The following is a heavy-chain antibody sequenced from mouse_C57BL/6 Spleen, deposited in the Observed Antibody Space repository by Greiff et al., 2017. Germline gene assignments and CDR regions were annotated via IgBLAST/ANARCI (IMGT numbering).Heavy chain of an antibody. CDR3: ARVPTGEDMDY. CDR1: GYSITSGYY. Sequence: EVKLQESGPGLVKPSQSLSLTCSVTGYSITSGYYWNWIRQFPGNKLEWMGYISYDGSNNYNPSLKKRISITRDTSKNQFFLKLNSVTTEDTATYYCARVPTGEDMDYWGQGTSVTVSS. D-gene: IGHD6-1*01. V-gene: IGHV3-6*01. CDR2: ISYDGSN. J-gene: IGHJ4*01.